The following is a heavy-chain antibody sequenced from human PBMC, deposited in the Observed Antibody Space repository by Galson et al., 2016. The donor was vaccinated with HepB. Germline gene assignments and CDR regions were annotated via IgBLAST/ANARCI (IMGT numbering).Heavy chain of an antibody. J-gene: IGHJ4*02. Sequence: SLRLSCAASRFPFSNYVMTWVRQTPGKGLEWVSNIRSGGDTYYADSLKGRFTVSRDDSRNMLYLQMNSLRVDDTAVYSCAKGGGDTTGWYPLDSWGRGILVTVSS. CDR1: RFPFSNYV. D-gene: IGHD6-19*01. V-gene: IGHV3-23*01. CDR2: IRSGGDT. CDR3: AKGGGDTTGWYPLDS.